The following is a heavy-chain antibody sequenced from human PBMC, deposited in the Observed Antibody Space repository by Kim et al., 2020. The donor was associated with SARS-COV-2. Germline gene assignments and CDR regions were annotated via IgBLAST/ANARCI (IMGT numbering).Heavy chain of an antibody. Sequence: GGSLRLSCSASGFTFSSYAMHWVRQAPGKGLEYVSAISSNGGSTYYADSVKGRFTISRDNSKNTLYLQMSSLRAEDTAVYYCVKASITMVRGAFDYWGQGALVTVSS. D-gene: IGHD3-10*01. CDR2: ISSNGGST. CDR3: VKASITMVRGAFDY. CDR1: GFTFSSYA. V-gene: IGHV3-64D*06. J-gene: IGHJ4*02.